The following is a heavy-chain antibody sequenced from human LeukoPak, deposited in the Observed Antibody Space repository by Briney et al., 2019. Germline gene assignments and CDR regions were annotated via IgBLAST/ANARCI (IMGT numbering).Heavy chain of an antibody. V-gene: IGHV3-15*01. J-gene: IGHJ4*02. CDR1: GFTFINAW. CDR2: IKAKAHGGTI. Sequence: GGSLRLSCAASGFTFINAWMAWVRQAPGKGLEWVGRIKAKAHGGTIEYAAPVKGRFTISRDDSKNTLYLRMNSLKTEDTAVYYCTTDGVGVEGATYDNWGQGTLVSVSS. D-gene: IGHD1-26*01. CDR3: TTDGVGVEGATYDN.